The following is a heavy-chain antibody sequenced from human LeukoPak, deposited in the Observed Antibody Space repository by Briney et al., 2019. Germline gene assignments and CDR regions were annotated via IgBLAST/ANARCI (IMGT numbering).Heavy chain of an antibody. CDR1: GCSFTSYW. CDR3: ARQILAAAGTGGAFDI. D-gene: IGHD6-13*01. J-gene: IGHJ3*02. Sequence: GESLKISCKGSGCSFTSYWIGWVRQMPGKGLEWMGIIYPGDSDTRYSPSFQGQVTISADKSISTAYLQWSSLKASDTAMYYCARQILAAAGTGGAFDIWGQGTMVTASS. CDR2: IYPGDSDT. V-gene: IGHV5-51*01.